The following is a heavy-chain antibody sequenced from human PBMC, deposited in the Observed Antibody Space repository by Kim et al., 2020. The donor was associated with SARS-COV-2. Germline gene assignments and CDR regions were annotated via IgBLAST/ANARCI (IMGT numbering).Heavy chain of an antibody. CDR2: FDPEAGET. Sequence: ASVKVSCKVSGYTITELSMHWVRQAPGKGLEWMGGFDPEAGETIYAQKFQGRVTMTEDTSTDTAYMELSSLRSEDTAVYYCATGLHSGWPYYYYYGMDVWGQVTTITVSS. CDR3: ATGLHSGWPYYYYYGMDV. CDR1: GYTITELS. J-gene: IGHJ6*01. D-gene: IGHD6-19*01. V-gene: IGHV1-24*01.